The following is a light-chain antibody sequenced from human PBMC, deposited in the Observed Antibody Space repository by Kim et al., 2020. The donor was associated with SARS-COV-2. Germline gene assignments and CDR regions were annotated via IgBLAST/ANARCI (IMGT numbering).Light chain of an antibody. CDR3: QQYNGYHT. CDR2: EAS. V-gene: IGKV1-5*03. CDR1: QSISRW. Sequence: MTQSPATLSVSPGERATLSCRASQSISRWLAWYQQKPGKAPKLLIYEASSLESGVPSRFSGSASGTEFTLTISSLQPDDFATYYCQQYNGYHTFGQGTKLEI. J-gene: IGKJ2*01.